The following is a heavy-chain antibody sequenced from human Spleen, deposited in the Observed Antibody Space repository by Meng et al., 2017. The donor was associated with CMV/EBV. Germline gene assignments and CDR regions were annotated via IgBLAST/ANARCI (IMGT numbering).Heavy chain of an antibody. CDR1: GYTFTGYH. V-gene: IGHV1-2*02. CDR3: ARGVQYYSFAFDI. Sequence: ASVKVSCKASGYTFTGYHIHWVRQAPGQGLEWMGWIIPSSGETHYSQKFRGTVTMTRDTSISTAYMDLSGLTSDATAVYFCARGVQYYSFAFDIWGQGTMVTVSS. D-gene: IGHD2/OR15-2a*01. CDR2: IIPSSGET. J-gene: IGHJ3*02.